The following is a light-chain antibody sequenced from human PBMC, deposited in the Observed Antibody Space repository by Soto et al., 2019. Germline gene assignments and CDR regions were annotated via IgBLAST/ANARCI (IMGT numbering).Light chain of an antibody. V-gene: IGKV3-15*01. J-gene: IGKJ2*02. Sequence: EIVLTQSPATLSLSPGERATLSCRASQSVSNYLAWYQQKPGQAPRLLIYGASTRATGIPARFSGSGSGTEFTLTISSLQSEDFAVYYCQQYNNWPRGTFGQGTKLEIK. CDR2: GAS. CDR3: QQYNNWPRGT. CDR1: QSVSNY.